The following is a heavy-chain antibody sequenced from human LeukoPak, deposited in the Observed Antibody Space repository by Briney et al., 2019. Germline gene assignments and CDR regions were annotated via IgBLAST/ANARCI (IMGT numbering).Heavy chain of an antibody. CDR3: AKEEARWEWFDP. V-gene: IGHV3-66*01. Sequence: GSLRLSCAASGFTVNSNDMSWVRQAPGKGLEWVSVIANDGRTYYADSVKGRFTISRDNSKNTLDLQMNSLRAEDTAVYYCAKEEARWEWFDPWGQGTLVTVSS. CDR2: IANDGRT. J-gene: IGHJ5*02. CDR1: GFTVNSND. D-gene: IGHD1-26*01.